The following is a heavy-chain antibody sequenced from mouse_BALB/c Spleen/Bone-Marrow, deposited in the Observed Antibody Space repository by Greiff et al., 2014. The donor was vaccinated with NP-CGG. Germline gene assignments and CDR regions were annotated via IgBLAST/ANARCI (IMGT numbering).Heavy chain of an antibody. CDR1: GYTFTSYW. J-gene: IGHJ2*01. V-gene: IGHV1S81*02. CDR3: ARNYGNTDY. CDR2: INPSNGRT. D-gene: IGHD2-1*01. Sequence: QVQLQRSGAELVKPGASVKLSCKASGYTFTSYWMHWVKQRPGQGLEWIGEINPSNGRTNYNEKFKTKATLTVDKSSSTAYMQLSSLTSEDSAVYYCARNYGNTDYWGQGTTLTVSS.